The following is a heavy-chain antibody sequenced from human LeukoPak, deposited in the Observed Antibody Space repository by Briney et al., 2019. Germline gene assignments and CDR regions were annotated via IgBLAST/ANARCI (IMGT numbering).Heavy chain of an antibody. CDR1: GGTFSGYY. Sequence: SETLSLTCAVYGGTFSGYYWSWIRQPPGKGLEWIGEINHSGSTNYNPSLKSRVTISVDTSKNQFSLKLSSVTAADTAVYYCATGLDIVVVPAAALYFDYWGQGTLVTVSS. D-gene: IGHD2-2*03. V-gene: IGHV4-34*01. CDR3: ATGLDIVVVPAAALYFDY. J-gene: IGHJ4*02. CDR2: INHSGST.